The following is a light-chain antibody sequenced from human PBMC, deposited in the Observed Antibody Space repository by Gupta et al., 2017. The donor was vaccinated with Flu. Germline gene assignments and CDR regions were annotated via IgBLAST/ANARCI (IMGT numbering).Light chain of an antibody. V-gene: IGKV3-15*01. J-gene: IGKJ4*01. CDR2: GAS. Sequence: PATLSLSPGERAALSCRASQSVSSNLAWYQQRPGQAPRLLISGASTRATGIPARFSGSGSGTEFTLTISSQQSEDFGVYYCQQDNNWPRTFGGGTKVEIK. CDR3: QQDNNWPRT. CDR1: QSVSSN.